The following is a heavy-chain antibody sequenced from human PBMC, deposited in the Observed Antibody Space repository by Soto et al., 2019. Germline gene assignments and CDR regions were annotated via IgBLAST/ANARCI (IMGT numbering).Heavy chain of an antibody. Sequence: GGSLRLSCAASGFPFHDFWMSWVRQAPGKGLEWVASIKQEGSQIYYMDSVRGRFTISRDNAKNLLYLQMNSLRAEDTAMYYCARDSYSSGWYWFDPWGQGTLVTVSS. CDR2: IKQEGSQI. CDR3: ARDSYSSGWYWFDP. J-gene: IGHJ5*02. D-gene: IGHD6-19*01. CDR1: GFPFHDFW. V-gene: IGHV3-7*01.